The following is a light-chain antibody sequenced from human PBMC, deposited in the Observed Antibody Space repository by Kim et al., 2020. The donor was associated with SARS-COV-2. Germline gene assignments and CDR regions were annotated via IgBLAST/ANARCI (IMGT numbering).Light chain of an antibody. Sequence: DIVLTQSPATLSLSPGERATLSCRASQSVSNYLAWYQQKPGQAPRLLIYDASNRATGIPARFSGSGSGTDFTLTISSLEPEDFAIYYCQQRSNWPPYTFGQRTKLEI. J-gene: IGKJ2*01. CDR1: QSVSNY. CDR3: QQRSNWPPYT. V-gene: IGKV3-11*01. CDR2: DAS.